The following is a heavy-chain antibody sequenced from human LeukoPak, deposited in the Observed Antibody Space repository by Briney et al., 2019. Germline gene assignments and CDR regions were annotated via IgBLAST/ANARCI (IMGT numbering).Heavy chain of an antibody. CDR3: AREGDSSSRYFDL. J-gene: IGHJ2*01. CDR1: GGSISSYY. D-gene: IGHD6-13*01. CDR2: IYYSGST. Sequence: SETLSLTCTVSGGSISSYYWSWIRQPPGKGLEWIGYIYYSGSTNYNPSLKGRVTISVDTSKNQFSLKLSSVTAADTAVYYCAREGDSSSRYFDLWGRGPLVTVSS. V-gene: IGHV4-59*01.